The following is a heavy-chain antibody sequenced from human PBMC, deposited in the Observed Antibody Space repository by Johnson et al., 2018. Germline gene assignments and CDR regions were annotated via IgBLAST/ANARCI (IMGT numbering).Heavy chain of an antibody. J-gene: IGHJ5*02. V-gene: IGHV4-59*01. CDR3: ARAYCGGGTCSLADWFDP. D-gene: IGHD2-15*01. CDR1: GGSISSYF. CDR2: LYNSGTT. Sequence: CTVSGGSISSYFWSWIRQPPGKGLEWIGYLYNSGTTNYSPSLKSRVTMSLDTSENQFSLRLSSVTAADTAVYYCARAYCGGGTCSLADWFDPWGQGTLVTVSS.